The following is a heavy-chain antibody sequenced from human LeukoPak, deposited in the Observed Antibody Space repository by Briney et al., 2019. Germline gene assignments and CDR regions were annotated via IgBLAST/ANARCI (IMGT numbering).Heavy chain of an antibody. CDR3: ARGYYDSSGYYFIGGLYDY. J-gene: IGHJ4*02. CDR1: GYTFTGYY. Sequence: ASVKVSCKASGYTFTGYYMHWVRQAPGQGLEWTGWINPNSGGTNYAQKFQGRVTMTRDTSISTAYMELSRLRSDDTAVYYCARGYYDSSGYYFIGGLYDYWGQGTLVTVSS. CDR2: INPNSGGT. D-gene: IGHD3-22*01. V-gene: IGHV1-2*02.